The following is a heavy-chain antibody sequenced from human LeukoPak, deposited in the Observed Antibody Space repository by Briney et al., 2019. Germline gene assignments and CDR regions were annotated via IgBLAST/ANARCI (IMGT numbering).Heavy chain of an antibody. J-gene: IGHJ3*02. CDR3: ARDRSSGGGAFDI. CDR2: IYYSGST. Sequence: SETLSLTCTVSGGSISSYYWSWIRQPPGKGLEWTGYIYYSGSTNYNPSLKSRVTISVDTSKNQFSLKLSSVTAADTAVYYCARDRSSGGGAFDIWGQGTMVTVSS. V-gene: IGHV4-59*01. CDR1: GGSISSYY. D-gene: IGHD6-19*01.